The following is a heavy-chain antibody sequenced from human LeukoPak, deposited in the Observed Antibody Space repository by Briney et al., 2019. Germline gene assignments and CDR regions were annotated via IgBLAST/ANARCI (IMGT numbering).Heavy chain of an antibody. CDR3: AREAAAPPYYFDY. V-gene: IGHV4-30-4*01. J-gene: IGHJ4*02. Sequence: SETLSLTCTVSGGSISSGDYYWSWIRQPPGKGLEWIGCIYYSGSTYYNPSLKSRVTISVDTSKNQFSLKLSSVTAADTAVYYCAREAAAPPYYFDYWGQGTLVTVSS. CDR2: IYYSGST. D-gene: IGHD2-15*01. CDR1: GGSISSGDYY.